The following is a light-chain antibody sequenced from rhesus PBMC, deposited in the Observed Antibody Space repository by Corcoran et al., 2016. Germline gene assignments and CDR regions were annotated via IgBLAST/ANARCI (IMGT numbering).Light chain of an antibody. V-gene: IGKV1-43*02. J-gene: IGKJ2*01. CDR3: LQYNSDPYS. CDR2: AAS. CDR1: QGISTY. Sequence: DIQMTQSPSSLSASVGDRVTITCRASQGISTYLNWYQQKPGKAPKRLIYAASRVKSGVPSRFSGSGSGTEFTRTISSLQPEDFATYYCLQYNSDPYSFGQGTKVEIK.